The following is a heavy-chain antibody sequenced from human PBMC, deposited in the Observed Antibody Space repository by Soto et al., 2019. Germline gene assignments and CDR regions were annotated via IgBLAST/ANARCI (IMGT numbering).Heavy chain of an antibody. Sequence: SETLSLTCAVYGGSFSGHSWTWIRQSPGKGLEWIGDINHSGRVNYSPSPKSRVTISLDTSKNQFSLTLSAVTAADTAMYYCSTRAYDTNGYYRFDPWGQGTLVTVSS. CDR2: INHSGRV. V-gene: IGHV4-34*01. J-gene: IGHJ5*01. CDR1: GGSFSGHS. CDR3: STRAYDTNGYYRFDP. D-gene: IGHD3-22*01.